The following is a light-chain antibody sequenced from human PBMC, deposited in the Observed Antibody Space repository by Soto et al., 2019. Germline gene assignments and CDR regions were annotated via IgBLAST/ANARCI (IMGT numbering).Light chain of an antibody. CDR3: SSYTSTSNIV. CDR1: SSDVGVYNY. Sequence: LRPPASVRPSPGEAITISCTGTSSDVGVYNYVSWYQQHPGKAPKLMIFEVSNRPSGVSNRFSGSKSGNTASLTISGLQAEEEADHYCSSYTSTSNIVFGTGTKVTDL. V-gene: IGLV2-14*01. J-gene: IGLJ1*01. CDR2: EVS.